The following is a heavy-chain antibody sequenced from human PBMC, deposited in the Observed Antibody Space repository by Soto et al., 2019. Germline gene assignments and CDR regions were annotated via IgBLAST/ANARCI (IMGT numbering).Heavy chain of an antibody. CDR1: GVSLSTSGMG. J-gene: IGHJ4*02. D-gene: IGHD2-21*01. Sequence: SGPTLVNPTQTLTLTCTFSGVSLSTSGMGVGWIRQPPGKALEWLALVYWDDDKRYSPSLKSRLTITKDTSKNQVVLTMTYMDPVDTATYDCAQMIEGAYFDQCGKGSLVRVCS. CDR3: AQMIEGAYFDQ. CDR2: VYWDDDK. V-gene: IGHV2-5*02.